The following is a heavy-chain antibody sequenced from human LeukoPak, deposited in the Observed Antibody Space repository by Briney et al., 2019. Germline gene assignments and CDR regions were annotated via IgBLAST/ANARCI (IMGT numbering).Heavy chain of an antibody. V-gene: IGHV3-33*01. CDR2: IWYDGSTK. CDR1: GITFSSFG. CDR3: ARDRYSSMWSVFEY. J-gene: IGHJ4*02. Sequence: GGSLRLSCVASGITFSSFGMHWVRQSPGKGLEWVAVIWYDGSTKVYADSVKGRFTISRDNSRNTLSLQVNSLRAEDTAVYYCARDRYSSMWSVFEYWGQGALVTVSS. D-gene: IGHD6-13*01.